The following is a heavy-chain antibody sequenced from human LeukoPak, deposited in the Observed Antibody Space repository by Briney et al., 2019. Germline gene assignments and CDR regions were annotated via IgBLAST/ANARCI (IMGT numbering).Heavy chain of an antibody. J-gene: IGHJ3*02. V-gene: IGHV3-23*03. CDR1: GFTFSSYA. Sequence: GSLRLSCAASGFTFSSYAMSWVRQAPGKGLEWVSLIYSRGDTKYADSVKGRFTISRDNAKNSLYLQMHSLRAEDTAVYYCARAKRNGFDIWGQGTMVTVSS. CDR3: ARAKRNGFDI. CDR2: IYSRGDT.